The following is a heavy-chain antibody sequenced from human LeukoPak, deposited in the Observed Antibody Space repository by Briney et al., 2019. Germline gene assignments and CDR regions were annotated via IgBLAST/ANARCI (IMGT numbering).Heavy chain of an antibody. CDR3: ARGRLLWFGESSGGSVTLCDY. J-gene: IGHJ4*02. CDR2: ISAYNGNT. V-gene: IGHV1-18*04. Sequence: ASVKVSCKASGYTFTGYYIHWVRQAPGQGLEWMGWISAYNGNTNYAQKLQGRVTMTTDTSTSTAYMELRSLRSDDTAVYYCARGRLLWFGESSGGSVTLCDYWGQGTLVTVSS. CDR1: GYTFTGYY. D-gene: IGHD3-10*01.